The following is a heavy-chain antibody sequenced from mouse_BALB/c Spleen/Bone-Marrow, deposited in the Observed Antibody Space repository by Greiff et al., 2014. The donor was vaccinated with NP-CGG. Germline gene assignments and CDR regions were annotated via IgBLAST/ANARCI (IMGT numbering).Heavy chain of an antibody. CDR3: AREEYGQKVYAMDY. CDR1: GFTFSSYA. V-gene: IGHV5-6-5*01. CDR2: ISSGGST. D-gene: IGHD2-10*02. J-gene: IGHJ4*01. Sequence: DVKLVESGRGLVKPGGSLKLSCAASGFTFSSYAMSWVRQTPEKRLEWVASISSGGSTYYPDSVKGRFTISRDNARNILYLQMSSLRSEDTAMYYCAREEYGQKVYAMDYWGQGTSVTVSS.